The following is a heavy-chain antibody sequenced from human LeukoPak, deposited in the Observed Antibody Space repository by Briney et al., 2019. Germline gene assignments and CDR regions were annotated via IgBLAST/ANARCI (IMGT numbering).Heavy chain of an antibody. J-gene: IGHJ4*02. CDR1: GFTFDDYA. CDR3: AKDRSSLAAAGYNYSDY. D-gene: IGHD6-13*01. Sequence: GGSLRLSCAASGFTFDDYAMHWVRHAPGKGLEWVSLITWDGGSTYYADSVKGRFTISRDNSKNSLYLQMNSLRAEDTALYYCAKDRSSLAAAGYNYSDYWGQGTLVTVSS. CDR2: ITWDGGST. V-gene: IGHV3-43D*03.